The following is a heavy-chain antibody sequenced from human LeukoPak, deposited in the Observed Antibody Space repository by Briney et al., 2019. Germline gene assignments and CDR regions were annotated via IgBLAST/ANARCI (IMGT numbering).Heavy chain of an antibody. V-gene: IGHV3-23*01. D-gene: IGHD3-22*01. CDR2: IIGSGSST. J-gene: IGHJ4*02. CDR1: GFTFSSYG. CDR3: ARWYYYETSGLYYGSFDY. Sequence: GGSLRLSCAASGFTFSSYGMSWVRQAPGKGLQWVSVIIGSGSSTYYADSVKGRFTISRDNSRNTLYLQMNSLTAEDAAVYYCARWYYYETSGLYYGSFDYWGQGTLVTVSS.